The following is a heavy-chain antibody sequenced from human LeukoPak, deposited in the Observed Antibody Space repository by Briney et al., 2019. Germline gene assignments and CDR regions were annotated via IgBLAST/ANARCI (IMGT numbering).Heavy chain of an antibody. V-gene: IGHV1-8*01. Sequence: ASVKVSCKASGYTFTTYDINWVRQAPGQGLEWMGWMNPHSGYTGYAQTFQGRVTMTRNTPIGTAYMELSSLRSEDTAVYYCAREQWLVRNDYYGMDVWGQGTTVTVPS. J-gene: IGHJ6*02. D-gene: IGHD6-19*01. CDR2: MNPHSGYT. CDR1: GYTFTTYD. CDR3: AREQWLVRNDYYGMDV.